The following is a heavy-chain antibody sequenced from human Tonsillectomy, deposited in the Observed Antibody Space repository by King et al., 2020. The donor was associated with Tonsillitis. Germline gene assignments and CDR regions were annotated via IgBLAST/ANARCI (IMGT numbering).Heavy chain of an antibody. V-gene: IGHV3-30*02. CDR3: AKDQKLGRFDS. Sequence: VQLVESGGGVVQSGGSLRLSCAASGFTFSTYGMHWVHQAPGKGLEWVAFIRSDGSNKYYADSVKGRFTISRDSSKNTLYLQMNSLRAEDTALYYCAKDQKLGRFDSWGQGTLVTVSS. CDR2: IRSDGSNK. J-gene: IGHJ4*02. CDR1: GFTFSTYG. D-gene: IGHD7-27*01.